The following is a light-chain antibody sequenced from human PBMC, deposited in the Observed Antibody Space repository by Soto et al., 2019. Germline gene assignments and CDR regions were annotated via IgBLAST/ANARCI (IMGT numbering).Light chain of an antibody. V-gene: IGKV1-9*01. CDR1: QGISSY. J-gene: IGKJ4*01. Sequence: IQLTQSPSSLSASIGDRVIITCRASQGISSYLAWYQQKPGKAPELLIDAASTLQSGVPSRFSGSGSGTDFTLTISSLQPEDFATYYCQQLKRYPLSFGGGTKVDIK. CDR2: AAS. CDR3: QQLKRYPLS.